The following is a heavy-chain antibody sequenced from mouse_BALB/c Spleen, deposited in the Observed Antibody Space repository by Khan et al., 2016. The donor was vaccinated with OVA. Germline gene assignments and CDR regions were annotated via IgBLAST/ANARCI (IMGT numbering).Heavy chain of an antibody. Sequence: EVQLQESGPGLVKPSQSLSLTCTVTGYSITSNYAWNWIRQLPGNKLEWMGYISYSGSTSYNPSLKSRISITRDKSKNQFFLQLNSVTTEDAATYYCARGNYYGYAMDYWGQGTSVTVSS. V-gene: IGHV3-2*02. J-gene: IGHJ4*01. CDR1: GYSITSNYA. CDR2: ISYSGST. CDR3: ARGNYYGYAMDY. D-gene: IGHD1-1*01.